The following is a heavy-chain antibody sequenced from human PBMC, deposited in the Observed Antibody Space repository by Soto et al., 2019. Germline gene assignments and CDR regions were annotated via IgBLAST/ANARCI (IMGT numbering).Heavy chain of an antibody. CDR1: AYTFTSYY. CDR2: INPSRGGT. V-gene: IGHV1-46*03. J-gene: IGHJ3*01. Sequence: QVQLVQSGAEVKKPGASVRVSCKASAYTFTSYYVHWVRQAPGQGPEWMGMINPSRGGTDYAQKFQGRVTMTRDTSTTTVYMELSSLRSEDTAIYYCTRSIITTAGTDAFDLGGQGTLVTVSS. D-gene: IGHD6-13*01. CDR3: TRSIITTAGTDAFDL.